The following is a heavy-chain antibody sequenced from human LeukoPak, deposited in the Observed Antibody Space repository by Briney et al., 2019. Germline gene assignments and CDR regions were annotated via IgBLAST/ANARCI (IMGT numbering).Heavy chain of an antibody. CDR2: IYTSGST. J-gene: IGHJ4*02. CDR3: ARELKYGSGSYYRWRDYFDY. V-gene: IGHV4-61*02. Sequence: SETLSLTCTVSGGSISSGSYYWSWIRQPAGKGLEWIGRIYTSGSTNYNPSLKSRVTISVDTSKNQFSLKLSSVTAADTAVYYCARELKYGSGSYYRWRDYFDYWGQGTLVTVSS. D-gene: IGHD3-10*01. CDR1: GGSISSGSYY.